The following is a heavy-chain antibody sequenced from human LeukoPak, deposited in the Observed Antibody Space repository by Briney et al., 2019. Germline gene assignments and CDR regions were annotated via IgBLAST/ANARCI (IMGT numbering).Heavy chain of an antibody. J-gene: IGHJ6*02. CDR2: INPNSGGT. CDR1: GYTFTGYY. Sequence: ASVKVSCKASGYTFTGYYMHWVRQAPGQGLEWMGWINPNSGGTNYAQKFQGRVTMTRDTSISTAYMELSRLRSDDTAVYYCARDSRYCSSTSCYEVDYGMGVWGQGTTVTVSS. V-gene: IGHV1-2*02. D-gene: IGHD2-2*01. CDR3: ARDSRYCSSTSCYEVDYGMGV.